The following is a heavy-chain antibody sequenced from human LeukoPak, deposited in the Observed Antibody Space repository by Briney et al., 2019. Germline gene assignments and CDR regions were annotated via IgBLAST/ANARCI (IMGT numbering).Heavy chain of an antibody. D-gene: IGHD3-9*01. CDR2: IYSGGST. J-gene: IGHJ6*03. CDR1: GFTVSSNY. Sequence: GGALRLSCAASGFTVSSNYMSWVRQAPGEGLEWVSVIYSGGSTYYADSVKGRFTISRDNSKNTLYLQMNSLRAEDTAVYYCARDSLKSSYYDIFTGYYPDDYYYMDVWGKGTTVTISS. V-gene: IGHV3-66*01. CDR3: ARDSLKSSYYDIFTGYYPDDYYYMDV.